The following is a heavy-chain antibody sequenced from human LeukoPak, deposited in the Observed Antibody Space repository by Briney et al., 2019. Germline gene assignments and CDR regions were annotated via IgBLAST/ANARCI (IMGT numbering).Heavy chain of an antibody. Sequence: ASVKVSCKASGYIFTSYDINWVRQATGQGLEWMGWMNPNSGKTGYAQKFQGRVTITRNTSISTAYMELSSLRSEDTAVYYCARGPRITIFGVVPGGFDPWGQGTLVTVSS. CDR3: ARGPRITIFGVVPGGFDP. CDR2: MNPNSGKT. V-gene: IGHV1-8*03. D-gene: IGHD3-3*01. CDR1: GYIFTSYD. J-gene: IGHJ5*02.